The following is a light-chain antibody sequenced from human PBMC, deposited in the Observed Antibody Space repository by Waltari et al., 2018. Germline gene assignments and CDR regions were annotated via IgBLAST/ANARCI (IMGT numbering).Light chain of an antibody. V-gene: IGKV1-33*01. J-gene: IGKJ4*01. Sequence: DILMTQSPFLLSASVGDRVTITCQASQDISNYLNWFQQKPGEAPKLLIYDASNVETGVPSRFSGSGSGTDFTFTISSLQPEDLATYYCQQYDHLPLTFGGGTKVEIK. CDR2: DAS. CDR3: QQYDHLPLT. CDR1: QDISNY.